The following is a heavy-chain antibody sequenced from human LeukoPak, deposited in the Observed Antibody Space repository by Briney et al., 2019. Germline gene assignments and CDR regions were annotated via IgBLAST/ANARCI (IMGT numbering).Heavy chain of an antibody. CDR3: ARAWDADYYDSSGRWYFDL. V-gene: IGHV3-7*01. J-gene: IGHJ2*01. CDR2: IKQDGSEK. D-gene: IGHD3-22*01. Sequence: GGSLRLSCAASGFTFSSYWMSWVRQAPGKGLEWVANIKQDGSEKYYVDSVKGRFTISRDNAKNSLYLQMNSLRAEDTAVYYCARAWDADYYDSSGRWYFDLWGRGTLVTVSS. CDR1: GFTFSSYW.